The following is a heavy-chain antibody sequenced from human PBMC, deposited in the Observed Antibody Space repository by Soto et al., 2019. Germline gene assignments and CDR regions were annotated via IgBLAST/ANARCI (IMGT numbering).Heavy chain of an antibody. V-gene: IGHV3-48*01. CDR3: ARERYYMDV. Sequence: GGSLRLSCAASGFTFSSYSMNWVRQAPGKGLEWVSYISSSSSTIYYADSVKGRFTISRDNAKNSLYLQMNSLRAEDTAVYYCARERYYMDVWGKGTTVTVSS. CDR1: GFTFSSYS. CDR2: ISSSSSTI. J-gene: IGHJ6*03.